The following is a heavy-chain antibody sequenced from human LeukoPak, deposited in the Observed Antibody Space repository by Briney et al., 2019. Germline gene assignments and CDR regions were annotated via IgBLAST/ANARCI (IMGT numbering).Heavy chain of an antibody. CDR1: GGSISSGSYY. CDR3: ARRKGYNYGSGYDMDV. D-gene: IGHD3-10*01. J-gene: IGHJ6*03. Sequence: ASETLSLTCTVSGGSISSGSYYWSWIRQPAGKGLEWIGRIYTSGSTNYNPSLKSRVTISVDTSKNQFSLKLSSVTAADTAVYYCARRKGYNYGSGYDMDVWGKGTTVTISS. V-gene: IGHV4-61*02. CDR2: IYTSGST.